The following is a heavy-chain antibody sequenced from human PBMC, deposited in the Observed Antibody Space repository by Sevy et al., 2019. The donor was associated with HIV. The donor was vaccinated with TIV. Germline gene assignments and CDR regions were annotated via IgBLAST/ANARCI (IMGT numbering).Heavy chain of an antibody. CDR2: IWYDGSNK. CDR3: ARESIAVAGIGYYFHY. CDR1: GFTYNGYG. D-gene: IGHD6-19*01. Sequence: GGSLRLSCAAFGFTYNGYGMHWVRQAPGKGLEWVAVIWYDGSNKEYADSVKGRFTISRDNSKNTLYLQMNNLRAEGTAVYYCARESIAVAGIGYYFHYWGQGTLVTVSS. J-gene: IGHJ4*02. V-gene: IGHV3-33*01.